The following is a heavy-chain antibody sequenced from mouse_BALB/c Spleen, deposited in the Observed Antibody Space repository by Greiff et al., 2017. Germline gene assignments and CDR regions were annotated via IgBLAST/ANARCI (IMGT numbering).Heavy chain of an antibody. Sequence: QVQLKQSGPELVKPGASVRISCKASGYTFTSYYIHWVKQRPGQGLEWIGWIYPGNVNTKYNEKFKGKATLTADKSSSTAYMQLSSLTSEDSAVYFCARSYDNAMDYWGQGTSVTVSS. J-gene: IGHJ4*01. CDR1: GYTFTSYY. D-gene: IGHD2-12*01. V-gene: IGHV1S56*01. CDR3: ARSYDNAMDY. CDR2: IYPGNVNT.